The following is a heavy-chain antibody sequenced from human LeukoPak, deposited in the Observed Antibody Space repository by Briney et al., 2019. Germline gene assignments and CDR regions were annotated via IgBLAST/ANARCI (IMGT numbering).Heavy chain of an antibody. CDR3: ARGSVSGSYIPY. CDR1: GFTFSSYA. V-gene: IGHV3-74*01. Sequence: GGSLRLSCAASGFTFSSYAMNWVRQAPGKGLVWVSRINSDGSSTSYADSVKGRFTISRDNAKNTLYLQMNSLRAEDTAVYYCARGSVSGSYIPYWGQGTLVTVSS. D-gene: IGHD1-26*01. J-gene: IGHJ4*02. CDR2: INSDGSST.